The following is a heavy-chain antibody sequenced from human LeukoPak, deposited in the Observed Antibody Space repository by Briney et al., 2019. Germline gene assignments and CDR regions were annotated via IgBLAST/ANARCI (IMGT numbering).Heavy chain of an antibody. J-gene: IGHJ4*02. CDR1: GFTFSSYA. Sequence: GGSLRLSCAASGFTFSSYAMTWVRQAPGKGLEWVASISGGGTETFYADSVKGRFIISRDNSRDTVYLQMDSLRTEDTAIFYCAKGGTTSSWGQGVLVTVSS. V-gene: IGHV3-23*01. CDR3: AKGGTTSS. CDR2: ISGGGTET. D-gene: IGHD2-2*01.